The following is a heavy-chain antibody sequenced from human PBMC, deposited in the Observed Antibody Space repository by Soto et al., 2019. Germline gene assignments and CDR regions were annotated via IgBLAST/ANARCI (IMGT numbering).Heavy chain of an antibody. CDR3: ARGPKQLVGYFDY. J-gene: IGHJ4*02. CDR2: INPNSGGT. V-gene: IGHV1-2*02. Sequence: RASVKVSCKASGYTFTGYYMHWVRQAPGQGLEWMGWINPNSGGTNYAQKFQGRVTMTRDTSISTAYMELSRLRSDDTAVYYCARGPKQLVGYFDYWGQGTLGTVSS. CDR1: GYTFTGYY. D-gene: IGHD6-13*01.